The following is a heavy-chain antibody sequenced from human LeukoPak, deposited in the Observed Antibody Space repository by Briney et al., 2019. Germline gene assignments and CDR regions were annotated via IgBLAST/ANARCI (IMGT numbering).Heavy chain of an antibody. V-gene: IGHV3-30-3*01. CDR1: GFTFSSYA. D-gene: IGHD1-26*01. Sequence: GGSLRLSCAASGFTFSSYAMHGVRQAPGKGLEGVAVISYDGSNKYYADSVKGRFTISRDNSKNTLYLQMNSLRAEDTAVYYCAAPQWELTFYYWGQGTLVTVSS. CDR3: AAPQWELTFYY. CDR2: ISYDGSNK. J-gene: IGHJ4*02.